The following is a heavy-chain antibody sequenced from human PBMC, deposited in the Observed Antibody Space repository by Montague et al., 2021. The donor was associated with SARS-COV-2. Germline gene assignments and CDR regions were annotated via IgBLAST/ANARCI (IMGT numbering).Heavy chain of an antibody. CDR1: GYSITHAYY. Sequence: SETLSLTCTVSGYSITHAYYWGWIRQPPGKGLEWIGNIWHGGSTYYNPSLKSRVTISVDTSKNQFSLKLSSVTAADTAVYYCARLRGDYGGTYDTFDIWGQGTMVTVSS. V-gene: IGHV4-38-2*02. CDR2: IWHGGST. CDR3: ARLRGDYGGTYDTFDI. D-gene: IGHD4-23*01. J-gene: IGHJ3*02.